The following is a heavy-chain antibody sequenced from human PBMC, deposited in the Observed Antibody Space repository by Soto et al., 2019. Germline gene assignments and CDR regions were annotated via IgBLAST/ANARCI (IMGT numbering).Heavy chain of an antibody. CDR1: GYTFTSYG. D-gene: IGHD2-2*01. CDR2: ISAYNGNT. J-gene: IGHJ5*02. V-gene: IGHV1-18*01. CDR3: ARVLKTYCSSTSCYHEGGLWFDP. Sequence: GASVEVSCKASGYTFTSYGMSWVRQAPGQRLERKGRISAYNGNTNYAQKLQGRVTMTTDTSTSTAYMELRSLRSDDTAVYYCARVLKTYCSSTSCYHEGGLWFDPWGQGTLLTVSS.